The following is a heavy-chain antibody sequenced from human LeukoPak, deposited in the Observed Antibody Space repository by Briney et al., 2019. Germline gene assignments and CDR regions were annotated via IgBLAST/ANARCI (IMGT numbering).Heavy chain of an antibody. CDR2: INPYNDNT. CDR1: GYTFATYG. Sequence: ASVKVSCKASGYTFATYGISWVRQAPGQGLEWMGWINPYNDNTNYAQNIQGRVTMTTDTSSSTAYMELRSLRSDDTAVYYCARDSPGVSSWSDHWGQGTLVTVSS. J-gene: IGHJ5*02. V-gene: IGHV1-18*01. D-gene: IGHD6-13*01. CDR3: ARDSPGVSSWSDH.